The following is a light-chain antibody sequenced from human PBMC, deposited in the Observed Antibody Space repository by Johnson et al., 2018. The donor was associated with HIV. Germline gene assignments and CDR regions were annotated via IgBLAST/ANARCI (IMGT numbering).Light chain of an antibody. CDR2: ENN. Sequence: QSVLTQPPSVSAAPGQKVTISCSGSSSNIGNNYVSWYQQLPGTAPKLLIYENNKRPSGIPDRFSGSKSGTSATLGITGLQTGDEADYYCGTWDSSLSVNYGCGTGTKVTVL. V-gene: IGLV1-51*02. CDR1: SSNIGNNY. J-gene: IGLJ1*01. CDR3: GTWDSSLSVNYG.